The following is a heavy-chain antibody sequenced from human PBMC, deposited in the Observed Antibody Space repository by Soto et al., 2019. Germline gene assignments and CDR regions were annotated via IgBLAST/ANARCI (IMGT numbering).Heavy chain of an antibody. CDR3: ARYAGSSWFDY. CDR2: IYYSGRT. Sequence: SETLSLTCTVSVGSISTYYWSWIRQPPGKRLEWIGYIYYSGRTNYNPSLKSRVTISLDTSKNQFSLKLSSVTAADTAVYYCARYAGSSWFDYWGQGTLVTVSS. J-gene: IGHJ4*02. D-gene: IGHD6-13*01. CDR1: VGSISTYY. V-gene: IGHV4-59*01.